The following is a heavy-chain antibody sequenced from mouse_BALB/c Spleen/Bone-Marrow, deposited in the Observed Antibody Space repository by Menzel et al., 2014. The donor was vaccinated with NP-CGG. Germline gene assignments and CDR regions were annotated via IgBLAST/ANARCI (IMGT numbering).Heavy chain of an antibody. CDR3: ARLGYYGSFAY. CDR2: INPDSNTI. D-gene: IGHD1-2*01. CDR1: GFDFSRYW. J-gene: IGHJ3*01. Sequence: DVQLQESGGGLVQPGGSLKLSCAASGFDFSRYWMSWARQAPGKGLEWVGEINPDSNTINYTPSLKDKFIISRDNAKNTLYLQMSKVRSEDTALYYCARLGYYGSFAYWGQGTLVTVSA. V-gene: IGHV4-1*02.